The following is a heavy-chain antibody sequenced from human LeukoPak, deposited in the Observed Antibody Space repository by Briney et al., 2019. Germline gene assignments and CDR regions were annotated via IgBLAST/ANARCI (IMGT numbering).Heavy chain of an antibody. V-gene: IGHV4-59*01. J-gene: IGHJ4*02. CDR3: AREGFYDSSGYWTDY. Sequence: SETLSLTCTVSGGSIHGYYWSWVRQAPGKGLEWIGFIYYSGSTNYNPSLKSRVTISLGTSKNQFSLKMNSVTAADTAVYYCAREGFYDSSGYWTDYWGQGTLVTVAS. D-gene: IGHD3-22*01. CDR1: GGSIHGYY. CDR2: IYYSGST.